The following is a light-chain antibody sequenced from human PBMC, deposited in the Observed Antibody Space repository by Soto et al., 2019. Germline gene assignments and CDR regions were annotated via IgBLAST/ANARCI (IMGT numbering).Light chain of an antibody. Sequence: EIVMTQSPATLSVSPGERATLSCRASQSVSSNLAWYQQKPGQAPRLLIYGASNRATGIPDRFSGSGSGTDFTLIISSLEPEDFAVYYCQQRSNWPPITFGQGTRLEIK. CDR3: QQRSNWPPIT. CDR2: GAS. CDR1: QSVSSN. J-gene: IGKJ5*01. V-gene: IGKV3-11*01.